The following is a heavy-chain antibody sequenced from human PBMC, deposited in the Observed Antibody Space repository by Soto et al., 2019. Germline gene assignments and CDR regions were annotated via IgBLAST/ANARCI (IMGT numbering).Heavy chain of an antibody. CDR2: INSDGSHT. CDR1: GLSFNIFW. J-gene: IGHJ6*02. V-gene: IGHV3-74*01. CDR3: AGGMAGLDV. Sequence: EVQLVESGGGLVQPGGSLRLSCSASGLSFNIFWMHWVRQVPGKGLVLLARINSDGSHTIYVDSVKGRFTISRDNAKSTVFLQMDSLRDEDTGVYYCAGGMAGLDVWGQGTTVTVSS.